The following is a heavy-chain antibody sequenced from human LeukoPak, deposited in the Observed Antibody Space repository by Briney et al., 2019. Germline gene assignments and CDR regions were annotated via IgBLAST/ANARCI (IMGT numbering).Heavy chain of an antibody. CDR3: AREDFSEWPSGVYDV. Sequence: GSSVKVSCKASGDTFSNYAVTWVRQAPGQGLEWVGGIIPILATTNYAQKFQGKVTITADDSTSTAFMEVNSLRSEDTAVYYCAREDFSEWPSGVYDVWGHGTMVTVSS. CDR1: GDTFSNYA. J-gene: IGHJ3*01. D-gene: IGHD3-3*01. CDR2: IIPILATT. V-gene: IGHV1-69*01.